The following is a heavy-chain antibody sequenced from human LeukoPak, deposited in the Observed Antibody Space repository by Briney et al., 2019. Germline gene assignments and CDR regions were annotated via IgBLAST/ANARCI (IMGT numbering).Heavy chain of an antibody. CDR1: GYTFTSYY. J-gene: IGHJ3*02. Sequence: ASVKVSCKASGYTFTSYYMHWVRQAPGQGLEWMGIINPSGGSTSYAQKFQGRVTMTRDTSTSTVYMELSSLRSEDTAVYYCARDQSGLAGQFSAFDIWGQGTMVTVSS. D-gene: IGHD6-25*01. CDR2: INPSGGST. CDR3: ARDQSGLAGQFSAFDI. V-gene: IGHV1-46*01.